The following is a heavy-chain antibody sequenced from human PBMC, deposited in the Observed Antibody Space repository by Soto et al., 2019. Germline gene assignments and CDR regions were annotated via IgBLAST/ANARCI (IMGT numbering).Heavy chain of an antibody. CDR2: IYYSRST. Sequence: QVQLQESGPGLVKPSQTLSLTCTVSGGSISSGGYYWSWIRQHPGKGLEGIGYIYYSRSTYYNPSLKSRVTISVDTSKNQFSLKLSSVTAADTAVYYCASGSGSYYSWFDPWGQGTLVTVSS. V-gene: IGHV4-31*03. CDR1: GGSISSGGYY. J-gene: IGHJ5*02. D-gene: IGHD3-10*01. CDR3: ASGSGSYYSWFDP.